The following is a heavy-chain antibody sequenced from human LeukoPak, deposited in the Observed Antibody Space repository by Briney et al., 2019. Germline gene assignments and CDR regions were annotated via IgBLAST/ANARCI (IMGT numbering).Heavy chain of an antibody. CDR3: AKCDYDFWSGYYTAQPKIDY. Sequence: GGSLRLSCAASGFTFRTFGMNWVRQAPGKGLEWVSAISGSGGSTYYADSVKGRFTISRDNSKNTLYLQMNSLRAEDTAVYYCAKCDYDFWSGYYTAQPKIDYWGQGTLVTVSS. CDR2: ISGSGGST. J-gene: IGHJ4*02. V-gene: IGHV3-23*01. CDR1: GFTFRTFG. D-gene: IGHD3-3*01.